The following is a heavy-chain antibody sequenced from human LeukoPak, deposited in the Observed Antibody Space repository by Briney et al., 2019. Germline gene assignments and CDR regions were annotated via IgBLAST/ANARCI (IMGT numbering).Heavy chain of an antibody. D-gene: IGHD2-15*01. J-gene: IGHJ6*03. V-gene: IGHV1-69*05. CDR3: ARESHLYCSGGSCHPMDV. CDR2: IIPIFGTA. Sequence: ASVKVSCKASGGTFSSYAISWVRQAPGQGLEWMGGIIPIFGTANCAQKFQGRVTITTDESTSTAYMELSSLRSEDTAVYYCARESHLYCSGGSCHPMDVWGKGTTVTVSS. CDR1: GGTFSSYA.